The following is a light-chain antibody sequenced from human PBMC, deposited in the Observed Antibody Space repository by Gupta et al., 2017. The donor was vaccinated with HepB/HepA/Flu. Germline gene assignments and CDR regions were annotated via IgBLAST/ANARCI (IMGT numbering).Light chain of an antibody. CDR1: SSNIGNNN. CDR3: AAWDDSVSVV. V-gene: IGLV1-47*01. Sequence: QSVLTQSPSASGNPGQRVTISCSGSSSNIGNNNVYGYQQLPGTAPKLLIYRNDQRPSGVPDRFSCSKSGTSASLAISGLRSEDDADYYCAAWDDSVSVVFGGGTKLTVL. J-gene: IGLJ3*02. CDR2: RND.